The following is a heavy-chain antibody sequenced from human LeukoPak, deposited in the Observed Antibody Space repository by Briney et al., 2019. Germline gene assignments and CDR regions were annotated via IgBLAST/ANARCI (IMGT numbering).Heavy chain of an antibody. CDR3: ARDQRYSSSWYPEYWFYP. Sequence: SETLCLTCTVSGGSISSGSYYWSWIRQPAGKGLEWIGRINTSGSTNYNPSLKSRVTISVDTSKNQFSLKLSSVTAADTAVYYCARDQRYSSSWYPEYWFYPWGQGTLVTVSS. J-gene: IGHJ5*02. D-gene: IGHD6-13*01. CDR1: GGSISSGSYY. CDR2: INTSGST. V-gene: IGHV4-61*02.